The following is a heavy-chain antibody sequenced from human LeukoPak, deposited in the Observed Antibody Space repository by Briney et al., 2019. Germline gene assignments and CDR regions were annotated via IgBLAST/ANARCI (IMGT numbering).Heavy chain of an antibody. V-gene: IGHV1-24*01. D-gene: IGHD3-3*01. CDR2: FDPEDGET. CDR3: ATDKPTTIFGMGFDAFDI. Sequence: ASVKVSCKVSGYTLTELSMHWVRQAPGKGLEWMGGFDPEDGETIYAQKFQGRVTMTEDTSTDTAYMELSSLRSEDTAVYYCATDKPTTIFGMGFDAFDIWGQGTMVTVSS. CDR1: GYTLTELS. J-gene: IGHJ3*02.